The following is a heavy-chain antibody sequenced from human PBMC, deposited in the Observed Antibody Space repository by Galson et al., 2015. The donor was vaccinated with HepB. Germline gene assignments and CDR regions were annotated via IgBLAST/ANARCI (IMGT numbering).Heavy chain of an antibody. V-gene: IGHV3-23*01. CDR1: GFTFSSYA. Sequence: SLRLSCAASGFTFSSYAMSWVRQAPGKGLEWVSAISGSSGSTYYADSVKGRFTISRDNSKNTLFLQMNSLRAEDTAVYYCAKDWAAAYYYDSSGYYLRGGFDYWGQGTLVTVSS. CDR3: AKDWAAAYYYDSSGYYLRGGFDY. CDR2: ISGSSGST. J-gene: IGHJ4*02. D-gene: IGHD3-22*01.